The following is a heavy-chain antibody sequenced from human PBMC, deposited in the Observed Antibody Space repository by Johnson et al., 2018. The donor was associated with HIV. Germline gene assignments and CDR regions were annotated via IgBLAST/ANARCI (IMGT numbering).Heavy chain of an antibody. J-gene: IGHJ3*01. V-gene: IGHV3-NL1*01. CDR1: GFNFSKYG. Sequence: QMLLVESGGGVVKPGGSLKLSCAASGFNFSKYGMHWVRQAPGKGLEWVSVIYTGSDSTSYTDSVKDRFTISSDSSKNAVYLQMSSRRAEDRALYSCARGSSGSFDLWGRGTMVTVSS. CDR3: ARGSSGSFDL. D-gene: IGHD6-6*01. CDR2: IYTGSDST.